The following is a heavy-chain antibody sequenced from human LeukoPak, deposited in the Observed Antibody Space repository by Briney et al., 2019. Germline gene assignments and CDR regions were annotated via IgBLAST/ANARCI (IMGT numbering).Heavy chain of an antibody. Sequence: GGSLRLSCATSGFSFDDYGMSWVRQAPGKGLQWVSVIIGSGSSTYYADSVKGRFTISRDNAKNTLYLQMNSLRAEDTAVYYCARDFLHLGGWGQGTMVTVSS. J-gene: IGHJ3*01. V-gene: IGHV3-23*01. D-gene: IGHD3-16*01. CDR2: IIGSGSST. CDR1: GFSFDDYG. CDR3: ARDFLHLGG.